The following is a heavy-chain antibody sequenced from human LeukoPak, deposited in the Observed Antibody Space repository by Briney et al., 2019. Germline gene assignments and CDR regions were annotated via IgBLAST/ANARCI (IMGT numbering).Heavy chain of an antibody. CDR2: IRSKAYGGTI. J-gene: IGHJ4*02. D-gene: IGHD3-10*01. CDR3: TTVLTYYYGSGSYYKIPFDY. V-gene: IGHV3-49*04. CDR1: GFNFDDYL. Sequence: GGSLRLSCIGSGFNFDDYLMNWVRQAPGKGLEWVGFIRSKAYGGTIEYAASVKGRFTISRDDSKSIAYLQMSSLKTEDTAVYYCTTVLTYYYGSGSYYKIPFDYWGLGTLVTVSS.